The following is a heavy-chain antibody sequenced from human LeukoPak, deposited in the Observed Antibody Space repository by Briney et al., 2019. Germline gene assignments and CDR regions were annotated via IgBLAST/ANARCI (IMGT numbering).Heavy chain of an antibody. CDR2: IYTSGST. V-gene: IGHV4-4*07. J-gene: IGHJ6*03. CDR1: GGSISSYY. D-gene: IGHD2-2*02. Sequence: PSETLSLTCTVSGGSISSYYWSWIRQPAGKGLEWIGRIYTSGSTNYNPSLKSRVTMSVDTSKNQFSLKLSSVTAADTAVYYCASTDCSSTSCYNFYYYYYMDVWGKGTTVTVSS. CDR3: ASTDCSSTSCYNFYYYYYMDV.